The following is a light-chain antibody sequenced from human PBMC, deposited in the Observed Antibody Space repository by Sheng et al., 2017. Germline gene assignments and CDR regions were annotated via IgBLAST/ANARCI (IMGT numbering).Light chain of an antibody. CDR3: WSFAPSQTRF. V-gene: IGLV2-23*02. Sequence: QSALSQPASVSGSPGQSVTISCTGSDSDIGTFNYVSWYQQHPNSAPRLIISDVDNRPSGVSKRFSGSKSGSTASLTISGLQAEDEADYYCWSFAPSQTRFFGGGTRLTVL. J-gene: IGLJ2*01. CDR1: DSDIGTFNY. CDR2: DVD.